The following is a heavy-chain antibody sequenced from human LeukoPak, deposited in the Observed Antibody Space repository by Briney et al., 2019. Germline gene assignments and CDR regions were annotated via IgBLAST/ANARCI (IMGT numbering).Heavy chain of an antibody. CDR2: IIPIFGTA. CDR1: GGTFSSYA. V-gene: IGHV1-69*13. Sequence: GASVKVSCKASGGTFSSYAISWVRQAPGQGLEWMGGIIPIFGTANYAQKFQGRVTITADESTCTAYMELSSLRSEDTAVYYCARLKTTVTGSYYYYGMDVWGQGTTVTVSS. D-gene: IGHD4-11*01. J-gene: IGHJ6*02. CDR3: ARLKTTVTGSYYYYGMDV.